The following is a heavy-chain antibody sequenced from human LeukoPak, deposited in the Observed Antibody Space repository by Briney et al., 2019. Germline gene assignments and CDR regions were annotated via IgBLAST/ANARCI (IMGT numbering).Heavy chain of an antibody. CDR3: ARGYCTNGVCYRRPYYYYYYMDV. V-gene: IGHV1-8*01. CDR2: MNPNSGNT. D-gene: IGHD2-8*01. Sequence: ASVKVSCKASGYTFTSYDINWVRQATGQGLEWMGWMNPNSGNTGYAQKFQGRVTMTRNTSISTAYVELSSLRSEDTAVYYCARGYCTNGVCYRRPYYYYYYMDVWGKGTTVTVSS. J-gene: IGHJ6*03. CDR1: GYTFTSYD.